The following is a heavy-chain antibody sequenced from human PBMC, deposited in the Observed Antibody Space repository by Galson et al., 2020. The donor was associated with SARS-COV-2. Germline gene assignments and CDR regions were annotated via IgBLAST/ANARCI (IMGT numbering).Heavy chain of an antibody. CDR3: ASLVPAATGGIAAAAIDY. D-gene: IGHD2-2*01. CDR1: GGSISSYY. J-gene: IGHJ4*02. V-gene: IGHV4-59*01. Sequence: SQTLSLTCTVSGGSISSYYWSWIRQPPGKGLEWIGYIYYSGSTNYNPSLKSRVTISVDTSKNQFSLKLSSVTAADTAVYYCASLVPAATGGIAAAAIDYWGQGTLVTVSS. CDR2: IYYSGST.